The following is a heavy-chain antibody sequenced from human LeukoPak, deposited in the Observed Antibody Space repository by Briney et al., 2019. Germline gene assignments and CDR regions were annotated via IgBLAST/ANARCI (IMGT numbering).Heavy chain of an antibody. D-gene: IGHD2-2*01. CDR3: ARRGPGYCSTTSCNYHYYGMDV. V-gene: IGHV4-34*01. Sequence: SETLSLTCSVSGASFSDYFWSWIRQPPGKGLEWVGEINHSGSTYYDPSVKGRVTISIDTSKNQFSLKLTSVTAADTAVYYCARRGPGYCSTTSCNYHYYGMDVWGQGTTDTVSS. CDR1: GASFSDYF. J-gene: IGHJ6*02. CDR2: INHSGST.